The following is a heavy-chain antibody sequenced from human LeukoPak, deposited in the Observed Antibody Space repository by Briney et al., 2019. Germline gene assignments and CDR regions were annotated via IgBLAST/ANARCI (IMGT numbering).Heavy chain of an antibody. CDR2: ISYDGSNK. CDR3: AKVPPGYSSAYYSYGMDV. J-gene: IGHJ6*02. CDR1: GFTFSSYG. V-gene: IGHV3-30*18. Sequence: GRSLRLSCAASGFTFSSYGMHWVRQAPGKGLEWVAVISYDGSNKYYADSVKGRFTLSRDNSKNTLYLQMISLRAEDTAVYYCAKVPPGYSSAYYSYGMDVWGQGTTVTVSS. D-gene: IGHD5-18*01.